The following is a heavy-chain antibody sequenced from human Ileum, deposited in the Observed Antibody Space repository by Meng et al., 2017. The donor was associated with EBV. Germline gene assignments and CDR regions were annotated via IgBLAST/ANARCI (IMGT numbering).Heavy chain of an antibody. CDR2: ISGSGGST. Sequence: GELLEAGGGLVQPGGSLRLSCAAAGFTFSSYAMSWVRQAPGKGLEWVSAISGSGGSTYYADSVKGRFTISRDNSKNTLYLQMNSLRAEDTAVYYCAKDFSIQLWLEGSDYWGQGTLVTVSS. J-gene: IGHJ4*02. D-gene: IGHD5-18*01. V-gene: IGHV3-23*01. CDR3: AKDFSIQLWLEGSDY. CDR1: GFTFSSYA.